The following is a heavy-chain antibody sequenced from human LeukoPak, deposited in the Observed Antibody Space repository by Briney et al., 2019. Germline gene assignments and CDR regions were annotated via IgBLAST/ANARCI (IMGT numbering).Heavy chain of an antibody. D-gene: IGHD6-19*01. CDR2: INLSGRTT. V-gene: IGHV3-48*03. J-gene: IGHJ4*02. CDR3: VREAGSGRSKRFFDY. CDR1: GLTFSNYE. Sequence: GGSLRLSCADSGLTFSNYEMNWVRQAPGKGLEWISYINLSGRTTYYADSVKGRFTISRDNAKNSLYLQMDSLRADDTAVYYCVREAGSGRSKRFFDYWGQGTLVTVSS.